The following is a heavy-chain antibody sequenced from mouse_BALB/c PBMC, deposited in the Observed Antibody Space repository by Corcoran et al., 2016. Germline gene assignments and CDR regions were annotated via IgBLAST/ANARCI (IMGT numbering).Heavy chain of an antibody. J-gene: IGHJ2*01. CDR3: ARNYGSSPYYFDY. CDR2: INPYTGEP. Sequence: QIQLVQSGPELKKPGETVKTSCKASGYTFTNYGMYWVNQAPGKGLKRLGWINPYTGEPPYADDFKGRFAFSLATSASTAYLQINSLKNEDMATYFCARNYGSSPYYFDYWGQGTTLTVSS. CDR1: GYTFTNYG. V-gene: IGHV9-1*02. D-gene: IGHD1-1*01.